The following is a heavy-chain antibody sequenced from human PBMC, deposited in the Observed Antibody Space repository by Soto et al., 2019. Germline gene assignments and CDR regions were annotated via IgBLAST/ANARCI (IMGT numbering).Heavy chain of an antibody. CDR1: GFTVSSDS. CDR3: ARHYSAMGV. V-gene: IGHV3-53*02. CDR2: IYSDNNT. J-gene: IGHJ6*02. Sequence: EVQLVETGGDLIQPGGSLRLSCAASGFTVSSDSMTWVRQAPGKGLEWISIIYSDNNTDYADSVKGRFSISRDTSKNILYLQMKSLRAEDTAEYYCARHYSAMGVWGQGTTVTVSS.